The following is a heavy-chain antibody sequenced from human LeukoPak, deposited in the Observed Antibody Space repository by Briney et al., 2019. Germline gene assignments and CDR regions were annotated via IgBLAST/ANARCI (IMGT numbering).Heavy chain of an antibody. CDR2: IYHSGST. CDR3: ARVLWFGELSSAPYYYYGMDV. CDR1: GGSISSSNW. D-gene: IGHD3-10*01. Sequence: KTSQTLSLTCAVSGGSISSSNWWSWVRQPPGKGLEWIGEIYHSGSTNYNPSLKSRVTISVDKSKNQFSLKLSSVTAADTAVYYCARVLWFGELSSAPYYYYGMDVWGQGTTVTVSS. J-gene: IGHJ6*02. V-gene: IGHV4-4*02.